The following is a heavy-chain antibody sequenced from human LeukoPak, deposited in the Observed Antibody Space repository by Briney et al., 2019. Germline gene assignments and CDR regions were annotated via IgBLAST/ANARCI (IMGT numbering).Heavy chain of an antibody. D-gene: IGHD3-22*01. CDR3: ARSYYYDSSHTVDY. CDR1: GFTFSSYA. Sequence: QSGGSLRLSRAASGFTFSSYAMSWVRQAPGKGLEWVSAISGSGGSTYYADSVKGRFTISRDNSKNTLYLQMNSLRAEDTAVYYCARSYYYDSSHTVDYWGQGTLVTVSS. V-gene: IGHV3-23*01. CDR2: ISGSGGST. J-gene: IGHJ4*02.